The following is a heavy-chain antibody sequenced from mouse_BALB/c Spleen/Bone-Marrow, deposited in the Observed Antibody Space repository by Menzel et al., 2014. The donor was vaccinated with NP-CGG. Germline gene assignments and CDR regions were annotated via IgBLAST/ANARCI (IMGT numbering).Heavy chain of an antibody. CDR2: INPYNDGT. Sequence: VHVKQSGPELVKPGASVKMSCKASGYTFTSYVMHWVKQTPGQGLEWIGYINPYNDGTKYNEKFKGKATLTSDKSSSTAYMELSSLTSEDSAVYYCARRTPYYFDYWGQGTTLTVSS. CDR1: GYTFTSYV. V-gene: IGHV1-14*01. CDR3: ARRTPYYFDY. J-gene: IGHJ2*01.